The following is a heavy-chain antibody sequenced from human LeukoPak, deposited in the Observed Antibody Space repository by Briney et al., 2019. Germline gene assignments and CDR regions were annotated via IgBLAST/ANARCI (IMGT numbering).Heavy chain of an antibody. D-gene: IGHD6-13*01. Sequence: ASVKVSCKASGYSFIDYYLHWVRQAPGQGLEWMGWINPNSGGTNYAQKFQGRVTMTRDTSISTAYMELSRLRSDDTAVYYCARDRPRIAAAGRGGYFDYWGQGTLVTVSS. CDR1: GYSFIDYY. CDR3: ARDRPRIAAAGRGGYFDY. V-gene: IGHV1-2*02. CDR2: INPNSGGT. J-gene: IGHJ4*02.